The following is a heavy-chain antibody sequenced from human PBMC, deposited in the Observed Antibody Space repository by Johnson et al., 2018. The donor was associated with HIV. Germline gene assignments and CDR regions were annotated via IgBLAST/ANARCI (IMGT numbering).Heavy chain of an antibody. V-gene: IGHV3-30*04. CDR2: ISYDGSEQ. CDR3: ARDEPYNLNAFDI. D-gene: IGHD5-24*01. Sequence: QVQLVASGGGLVKPGRSLRLSCAASGFTFSRYAMHWVRQAPGQGLAWVAVISYDGSEQYFADSVTGRFTISRDSPKNTLYLQMNSLRAEDTAVYYCARDEPYNLNAFDIWGQGTMVTVSS. CDR1: GFTFSRYA. J-gene: IGHJ3*02.